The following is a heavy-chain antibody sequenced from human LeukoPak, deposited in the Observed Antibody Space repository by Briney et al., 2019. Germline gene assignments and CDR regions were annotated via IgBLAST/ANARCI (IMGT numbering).Heavy chain of an antibody. CDR2: IYYSGST. J-gene: IGHJ3*02. Sequence: SETLSLTCTVSGGSISSSSYYWGWIRQPPGKGLEWIGSIYYSGSTYYNPSLKSRDTISVDTSKNQFSLKLSSVTAADTAVYYCARHMDSSGYNDAFDIWGQGTMVTVSS. D-gene: IGHD3-22*01. CDR1: GGSISSSSYY. CDR3: ARHMDSSGYNDAFDI. V-gene: IGHV4-39*01.